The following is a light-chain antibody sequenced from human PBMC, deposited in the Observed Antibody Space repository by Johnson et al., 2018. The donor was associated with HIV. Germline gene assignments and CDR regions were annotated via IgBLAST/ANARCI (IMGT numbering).Light chain of an antibody. J-gene: IGLJ1*01. CDR1: SSNIGNNY. V-gene: IGLV1-51*02. CDR3: GTWDSSLSAGINYV. Sequence: SVLTQPPSVSAAPGQKVTISCSGSSSNIGNNYVSWYQQLPGTAPKLLIYENNKRPSGIPDRFSGSKSGTSATLGITGLQTGDEADYYCGTWDSSLSAGINYVFGTGTKVTGL. CDR2: ENN.